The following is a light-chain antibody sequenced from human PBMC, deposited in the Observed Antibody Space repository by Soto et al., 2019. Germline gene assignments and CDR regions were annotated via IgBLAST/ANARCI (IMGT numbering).Light chain of an antibody. V-gene: IGKV3D-20*02. CDR1: QSVSSSY. J-gene: IGKJ5*01. Sequence: EIVLTHSPGTLSLSPGERATLSCRASQSVSSSYLAWYQQKPGQAPRLLIYGASTRATGIPARFSGSGSGTEFTLTISSLQSEDFAVYYCQQRSNWRITFGQGTDWRL. CDR2: GAS. CDR3: QQRSNWRIT.